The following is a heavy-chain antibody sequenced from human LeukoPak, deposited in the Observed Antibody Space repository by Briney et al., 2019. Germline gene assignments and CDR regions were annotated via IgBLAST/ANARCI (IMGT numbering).Heavy chain of an antibody. J-gene: IGHJ4*02. CDR1: GGTFSSYA. CDR2: IIPIFGTP. CDR3: AKDSGWILFDD. Sequence: SVKVSCKASGGTFSSYAISWVRQAPGQGLEWMGGIIPIFGTPNYAQKFQGRVTITADESTSTAYMELSSLRSEDTALYFCAKDSGWILFDDWGQGTLVTVSS. V-gene: IGHV1-69*01. D-gene: IGHD2-2*03.